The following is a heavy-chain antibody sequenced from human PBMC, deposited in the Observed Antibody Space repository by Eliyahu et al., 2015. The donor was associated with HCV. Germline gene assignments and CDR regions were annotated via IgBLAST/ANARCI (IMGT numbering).Heavy chain of an antibody. CDR3: ARGPPRGGHQLFDN. Sequence: QVRLQESGPGLVKPSETLSLTCSVSGDSVTSTSYYWSWIRQPPGKGLEWIGYVHYSGSTNYNPSLKSRVTISVDTSTDQFSLKLTSVTAADTAVYYCARGPPRGGHQLFDNWSQGTLVTVSS. D-gene: IGHD2-15*01. J-gene: IGHJ4*02. CDR2: VHYSGST. V-gene: IGHV4-61*01. CDR1: GDSVTSTSYY.